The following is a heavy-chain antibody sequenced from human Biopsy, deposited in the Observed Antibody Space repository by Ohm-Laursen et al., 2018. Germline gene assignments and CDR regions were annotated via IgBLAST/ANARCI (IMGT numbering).Heavy chain of an antibody. CDR2: FAPENGKT. V-gene: IGHV1-24*01. Sequence: PSVTPSCQVSGYTLTELSMHWVRQAPGRGLEWMGGFAPENGKTIYAQKFQGRVTMTEDTSTDTAYMELSSLRSEDTAVYYYAADINVWNVNYWGQGTQVTVSS. CDR1: GYTLTELS. CDR3: AADINVWNVNY. J-gene: IGHJ4*02. D-gene: IGHD1-1*01.